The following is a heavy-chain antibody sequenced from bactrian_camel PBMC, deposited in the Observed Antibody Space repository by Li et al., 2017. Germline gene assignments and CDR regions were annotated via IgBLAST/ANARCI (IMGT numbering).Heavy chain of an antibody. CDR3: KSNFNNGARCLRIIGY. CDR1: GYTYATYC. CDR2: INGGGGT. V-gene: IGHV3S55*01. J-gene: IGHJ6*01. Sequence: HVQLVESGGVSVQAGGTLRLSCVASGYTYATYCVGWFRQAPGKEREGLAAINGGGGTSYADSVKGRFTISQDKAKDAVYMQMNSLKPEDTAMYSCKSNFNNGARCLRIIGYWGQGTQVTVS. D-gene: IGHD3*01.